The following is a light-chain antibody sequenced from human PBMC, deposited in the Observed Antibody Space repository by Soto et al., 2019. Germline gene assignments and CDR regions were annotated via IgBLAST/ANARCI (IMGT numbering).Light chain of an antibody. CDR3: QQRNNWPPSIT. CDR2: DAS. CDR1: QSVGGH. V-gene: IGKV3-11*01. Sequence: EIVLTQSPATLSLSPGERATLSCRASQSVGGHLAWYQQKPGQAPRLLFYDASDRATGIPARFSGSGSETDVTLTISSLEPDDFAVYYCQQRNNWPPSITLGQGTRLEIK. J-gene: IGKJ5*01.